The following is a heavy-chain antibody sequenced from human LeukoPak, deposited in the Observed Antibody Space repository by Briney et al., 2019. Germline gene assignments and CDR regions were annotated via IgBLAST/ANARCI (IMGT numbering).Heavy chain of an antibody. J-gene: IGHJ3*01. V-gene: IGHV3-23*01. CDR3: AKCSATYYNDAFDV. CDR2: IRGGGAGA. Sequence: GGSLRLSCAASGFTFYSYAMNWARQAPGGGLEWVSYIRGGGAGARYAEPVKGRFTISRDNAKNTLYLQMDSLSVEDTATYYCAKCSATYYNDAFDVWGRGTMVTVSS. D-gene: IGHD3-10*02. CDR1: GFTFYSYA.